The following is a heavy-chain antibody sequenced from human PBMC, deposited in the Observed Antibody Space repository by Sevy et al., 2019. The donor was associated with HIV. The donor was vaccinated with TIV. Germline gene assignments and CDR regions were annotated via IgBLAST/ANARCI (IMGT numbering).Heavy chain of an antibody. J-gene: IGHJ3*02. V-gene: IGHV1-69*13. D-gene: IGHD2-2*01. CDR2: IIPIFGTA. CDR3: ARALKKARHCSSTSCYGAFDI. CDR1: GGTFSSYA. Sequence: ASVKVSCKASGGTFSSYAISWVRQAPGQGLEWMGGIIPIFGTANYAQKFQGRVTITADESTSTAYMELSSLRSEDTAVYYCARALKKARHCSSTSCYGAFDIWGQGTMVTVSS.